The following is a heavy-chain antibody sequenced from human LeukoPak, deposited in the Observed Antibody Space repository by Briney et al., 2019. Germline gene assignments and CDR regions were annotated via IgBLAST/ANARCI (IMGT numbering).Heavy chain of an antibody. CDR1: GITFSSYA. CDR3: AKVTGTYGGYYYGMDV. J-gene: IGHJ6*02. CDR2: IRASGGST. D-gene: IGHD2-21*01. Sequence: PGGSLRLSCVASGITFSSYAMSWVRQAPGKGLEWVSAIRASGGSTHHADSVRGRFTTSRDNSKNTLYLQMNSLRAEDTAGYYCAKVTGTYGGYYYGMDVWGQGTTVTASS. V-gene: IGHV3-23*01.